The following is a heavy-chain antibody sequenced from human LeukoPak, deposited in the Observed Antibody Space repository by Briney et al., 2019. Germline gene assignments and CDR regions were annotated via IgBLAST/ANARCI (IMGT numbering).Heavy chain of an antibody. D-gene: IGHD6-19*01. V-gene: IGHV3-30*18. J-gene: IGHJ3*02. Sequence: PGGSLGLSCAASGFTFSSHGIHWVRQAPGKGLEWVAVISYDGSNKYYVDSVKGRFTISRDNSKNTLYLQMNSLRAEDTALYYCAKGPRQWLVLDGFDIWGQGTMVTVSS. CDR2: ISYDGSNK. CDR3: AKGPRQWLVLDGFDI. CDR1: GFTFSSHG.